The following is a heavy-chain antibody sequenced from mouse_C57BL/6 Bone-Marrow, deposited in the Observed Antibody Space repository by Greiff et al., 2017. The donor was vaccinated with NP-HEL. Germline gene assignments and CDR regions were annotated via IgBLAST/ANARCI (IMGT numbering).Heavy chain of an antibody. D-gene: IGHD1-1*01. CDR2: INPSNGGT. CDR1: GYSFTSYW. CDR3: ASLYYYGSSSHWYFDV. Sequence: QVQLQQPGTELVKPGASVKLSCKASGYSFTSYWMHWVKQRPGQGLEWIGNINPSNGGTNYNEKFKSKATLTVDKSSSTAYMQLSSLPSEDSAVYYCASLYYYGSSSHWYFDVWGTGTTVTVSS. J-gene: IGHJ1*03. V-gene: IGHV1-53*01.